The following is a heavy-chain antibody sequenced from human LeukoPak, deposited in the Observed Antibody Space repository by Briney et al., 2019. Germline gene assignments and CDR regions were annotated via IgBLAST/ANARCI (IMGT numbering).Heavy chain of an antibody. CDR3: AREEGEYYASGWFDP. CDR1: GFTFSSYG. V-gene: IGHV3-33*01. J-gene: IGHJ5*02. Sequence: GGSLRLSCAASGFTFSSYGMHWVRQAPGKGLEWVAVIWYDGSNKYYADSVKGRFTISRDNYKNTLYLQMNSLRAEDTAVYYCAREEGEYYASGWFDPWGQGTLVTVSS. D-gene: IGHD3-16*01. CDR2: IWYDGSNK.